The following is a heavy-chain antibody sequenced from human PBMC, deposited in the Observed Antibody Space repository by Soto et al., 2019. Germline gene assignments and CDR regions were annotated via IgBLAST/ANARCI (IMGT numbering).Heavy chain of an antibody. V-gene: IGHV3-21*01. D-gene: IGHD2-21*01. CDR3: ARAPEDQLPPVWYYFDY. CDR1: GFTFSSYS. J-gene: IGHJ4*02. Sequence: GGSLRLSCAASGFTFSSYSMNWVRQAPGKGLEWVSSISSSSSYIYYADSVKGRFTISRDNAKNSLYLQMNSLRAEDTAVYYCARAPEDQLPPVWYYFDYWGQGTLVTVSS. CDR2: ISSSSSYI.